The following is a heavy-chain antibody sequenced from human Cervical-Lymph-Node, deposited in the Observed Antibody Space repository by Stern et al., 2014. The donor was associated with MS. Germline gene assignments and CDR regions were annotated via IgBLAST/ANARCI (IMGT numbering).Heavy chain of an antibody. J-gene: IGHJ6*04. D-gene: IGHD5-18*01. CDR3: ARDAGKGYSFGLSGLDV. Sequence: VQLVQSGAEVKKPGSSVKVSCKASGGTLKNYAISWVRQAPGQGLEWMGGIIPIFDTRNYAQRFHGRVTITADKSTSTAYMELSSLRSEDTAVYYCARDAGKGYSFGLSGLDVWGEGTTVTVSS. V-gene: IGHV1-69*06. CDR2: IIPIFDTR. CDR1: GGTLKNYA.